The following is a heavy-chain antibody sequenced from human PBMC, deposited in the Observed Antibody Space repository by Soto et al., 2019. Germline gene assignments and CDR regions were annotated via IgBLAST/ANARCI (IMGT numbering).Heavy chain of an antibody. CDR3: ARVYDKEYYFDY. CDR1: GYTFTSYA. J-gene: IGHJ4*02. CDR2: INADNGNT. D-gene: IGHD3-16*01. Sequence: ASVKVSCKASGYTFTSYAMHWVRQAPGQRLEWMGWINADNGNTKYSQKLQGRVTMTTDTSTSTAYMELRSLRSDDTAVYYCARVYDKEYYFDYWGQGTLVTVSS. V-gene: IGHV1-3*01.